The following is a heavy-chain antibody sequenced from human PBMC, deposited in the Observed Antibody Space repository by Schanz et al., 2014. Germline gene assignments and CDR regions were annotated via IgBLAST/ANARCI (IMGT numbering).Heavy chain of an antibody. D-gene: IGHD5-18*01. J-gene: IGHJ2*01. CDR3: GRAGTGMAGWYFEL. CDR1: GFTFSTFA. Sequence: EVQLVESGGDLVQPGGSLRLSCSASGFTFSTFAMHWVRQAPGKGLEYISAISNNGDSTYYADSVKGRFTISRDNSKNTLFLQMSNLRVDDMAVYYCGRAGTGMAGWYFELWGRGTLVTVSS. V-gene: IGHV3-64D*06. CDR2: ISNNGDST.